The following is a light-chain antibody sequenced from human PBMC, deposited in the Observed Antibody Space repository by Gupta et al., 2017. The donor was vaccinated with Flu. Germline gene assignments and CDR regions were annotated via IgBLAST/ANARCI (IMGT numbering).Light chain of an antibody. J-gene: IGLJ1*01. CDR2: GYT. CDR1: SSDVGTHYD. V-gene: IGLV1-40*01. Sequence: QPVLTQPPSVTGAPGQRVTMSCALSSSDVGTHYDVHWYQQLPGTATRLLIDGYTDRPSGVAYRFSGSKSGTSASLAITGLQAEEEADYYCQSYDDTLGDYVFGTGTKITDL. CDR3: QSYDDTLGDYV.